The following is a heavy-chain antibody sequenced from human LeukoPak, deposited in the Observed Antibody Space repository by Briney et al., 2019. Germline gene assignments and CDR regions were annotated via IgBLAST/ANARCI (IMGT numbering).Heavy chain of an antibody. CDR3: TRHRSSVASDI. V-gene: IGHV5-51*01. J-gene: IGHJ3*02. CDR1: GYSFTSYW. CDR2: IYPGDSDT. Sequence: GESLQISCKGSGYSFTSYWIGWVRRMPGKGLEWMGIIYPGDSDTRYSPSFQGQVIISADKSISTAYQQWSTQNASDSAMYYCTRHRSSVASDIWGQGTMVTVSS.